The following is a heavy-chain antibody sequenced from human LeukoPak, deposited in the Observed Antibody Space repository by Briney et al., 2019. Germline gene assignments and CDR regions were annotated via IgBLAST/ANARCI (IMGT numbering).Heavy chain of an antibody. J-gene: IGHJ4*02. CDR2: TSAYNGNT. D-gene: IGHD3-22*01. V-gene: IGHV1-18*01. CDR3: AALTYYYDSSGQRLFDY. Sequence: ASVKVSCKASGYTFTSYGISWVRQAPGQGLEWMGWTSAYNGNTNYAQKLQGRVTMTTDTSTSTAYMELRSLRSDDTAVYYCAALTYYYDSSGQRLFDYWGQGTLVTVSS. CDR1: GYTFTSYG.